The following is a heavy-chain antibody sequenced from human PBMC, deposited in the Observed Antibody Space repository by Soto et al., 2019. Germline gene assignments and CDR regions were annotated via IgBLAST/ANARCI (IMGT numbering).Heavy chain of an antibody. Sequence: ASVKVSCKASGYTFTNYGITWVRQAPGQGLEWMGGISAYTGDTKYAQNLQGRITMTTDTSTTTAYMELRSLRSDDTAVYYCARRCSRYYSDNWGQGTLVTVSS. CDR2: ISAYTGDT. CDR3: ARRCSRYYSDN. J-gene: IGHJ4*02. CDR1: GYTFTNYG. V-gene: IGHV1-18*01. D-gene: IGHD3-22*01.